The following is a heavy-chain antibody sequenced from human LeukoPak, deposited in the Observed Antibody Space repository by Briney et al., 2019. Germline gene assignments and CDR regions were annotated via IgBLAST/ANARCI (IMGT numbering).Heavy chain of an antibody. Sequence: PGGSLRLSCAASGFTFSSYTIHWVRQAPGKGLEWVTIISYDGSNKYYADSAKGRFTISRDNSKNTLYLQMNSLRAEDTAVYYCARGGQGYDLNWFDPWGQGTLVTVSS. CDR1: GFTFSSYT. J-gene: IGHJ5*02. D-gene: IGHD3-3*01. V-gene: IGHV3-30-3*01. CDR3: ARGGQGYDLNWFDP. CDR2: ISYDGSNK.